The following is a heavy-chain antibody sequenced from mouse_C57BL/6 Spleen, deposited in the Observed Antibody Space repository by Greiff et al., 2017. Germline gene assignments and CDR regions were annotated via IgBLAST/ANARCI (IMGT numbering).Heavy chain of an antibody. CDR1: GYTFTSYW. D-gene: IGHD1-1*01. J-gene: IGHJ2*01. CDR3: ARYYTGSSYYFDY. Sequence: QVQLQQPGAELVMPGASVKLSCKASGYTFTSYWMHWVKQRPGQGLEWIGEIDPSDSYTNYNQKFKGKSTLTVDKSSTTAYMQLSSVTSEDSAVYYCARYYTGSSYYFDYWGQGTTLTVAS. CDR2: IDPSDSYT. V-gene: IGHV1-69*01.